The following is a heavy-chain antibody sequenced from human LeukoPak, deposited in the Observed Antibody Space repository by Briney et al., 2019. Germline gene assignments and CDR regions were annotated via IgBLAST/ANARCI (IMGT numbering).Heavy chain of an antibody. D-gene: IGHD3-10*01. J-gene: IGHJ4*02. CDR2: ITYDGYYK. CDR1: GFTFISYG. V-gene: IGHV3-30*03. CDR3: ARDLSPVVRASPMGY. Sequence: GGSLRLSCAASGFTFISYGMHWVRQAPGKGLEWVALITYDGYYKYYSDSVKGRFTISSDTSKNTMYLQMNSLRAEDTAVYYCARDLSPVVRASPMGYWGQGTLVTVSS.